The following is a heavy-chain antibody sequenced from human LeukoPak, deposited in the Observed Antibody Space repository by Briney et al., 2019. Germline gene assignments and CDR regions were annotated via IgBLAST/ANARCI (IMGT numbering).Heavy chain of an antibody. V-gene: IGHV4-34*01. D-gene: IGHD3-3*01. J-gene: IGHJ4*02. CDR1: GGSFSGYY. CDR3: ARHGGTYYGFWSGYSTLDY. CDR2: INHRGST. Sequence: SETLSLTCAFYGGSFSGYYWSWIRQPPGKGLEWIGEINHRGSTNYHPSLKTRVTISVDTSKNHFSLKLTSVTAADTAVYYCARHGGTYYGFWSGYSTLDYWGQGTLVTVSS.